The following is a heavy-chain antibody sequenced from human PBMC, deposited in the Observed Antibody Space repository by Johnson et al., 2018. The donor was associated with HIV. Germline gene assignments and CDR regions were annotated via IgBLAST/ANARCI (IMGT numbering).Heavy chain of an antibody. Sequence: QVQLVESGGGVVQPGRSLRLSCAASGFTFISYAMHWVRQAPGKGLEWVAVIWYDGSNKYYADSVKGRFTISRDNSKNTLHLEMNSLRAEDTALYYCAKDRNWGASGAFDIWGQGTMVTVSS. CDR3: AKDRNWGASGAFDI. CDR2: IWYDGSNK. J-gene: IGHJ3*02. CDR1: GFTFISYA. V-gene: IGHV3-30-3*02. D-gene: IGHD7-27*01.